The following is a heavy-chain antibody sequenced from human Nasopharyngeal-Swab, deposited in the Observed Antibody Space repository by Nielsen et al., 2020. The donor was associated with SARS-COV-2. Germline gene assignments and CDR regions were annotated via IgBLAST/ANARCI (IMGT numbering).Heavy chain of an antibody. CDR2: ISYDGSNK. V-gene: IGHV3-30*18. CDR3: AKEAGYYDILTGYYLSLGYGMDV. D-gene: IGHD3-9*01. Sequence: GGSLRLSCAASGFTFSSYGMHWIRQAPGKGLAWVAVISYDGSNKYYADSVKGRFTISRDNSKNTLYLQMNSLRAEDTAVYYCAKEAGYYDILTGYYLSLGYGMDVWGQGTTVTVSS. J-gene: IGHJ6*02. CDR1: GFTFSSYG.